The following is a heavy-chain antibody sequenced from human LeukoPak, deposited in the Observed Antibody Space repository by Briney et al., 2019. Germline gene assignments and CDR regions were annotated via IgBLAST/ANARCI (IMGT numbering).Heavy chain of an antibody. V-gene: IGHV3-74*01. CDR3: ARDPILTGYYSYFDY. Sequence: GGSLRLSCAASGFTFSSYWMHWVRQAPGKGLVWVSRINSDGSSTSYADSVKGRFTISRDNAKNTLYLQMSSLRAEDTAVYYCARDPILTGYYSYFDYWGQGTLVTVSS. D-gene: IGHD3-9*01. J-gene: IGHJ4*02. CDR2: INSDGSST. CDR1: GFTFSSYW.